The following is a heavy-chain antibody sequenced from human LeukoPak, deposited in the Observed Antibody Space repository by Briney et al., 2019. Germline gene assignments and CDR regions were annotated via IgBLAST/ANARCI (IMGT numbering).Heavy chain of an antibody. CDR2: IYFSGST. J-gene: IGHJ4*02. V-gene: IGHV4-61*08. CDR1: GGSISS. CDR3: ARGVVAAPQPFDY. D-gene: IGHD2-15*01. Sequence: SETLSLTCTVSGGSISSFYWSWFYWSWIRQPPGKGLEWIGYIYFSGSTNYNPSLKSRVTISVDTSKNQFSLKLSSVTAADTAVYYCARGVVAAPQPFDYWGQGTLVTVSS.